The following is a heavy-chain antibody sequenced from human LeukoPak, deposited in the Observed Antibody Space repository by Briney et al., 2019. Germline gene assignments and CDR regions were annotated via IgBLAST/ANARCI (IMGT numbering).Heavy chain of an antibody. V-gene: IGHV1-2*06. CDR3: ARGRKAMYDFWSGYEGYMDV. D-gene: IGHD3-3*01. CDR2: INPNSGGT. CDR1: GYTFTGYY. Sequence: GASVKVSCKASGYTFTGYYMHWVRRAPGQGLEWMGRINPNSGGTNYAQKFQGRVTMTRDTSISTAYMELSRLRCDDTAVYYCARGRKAMYDFWSGYEGYMDVWGKGTTVTVSS. J-gene: IGHJ6*03.